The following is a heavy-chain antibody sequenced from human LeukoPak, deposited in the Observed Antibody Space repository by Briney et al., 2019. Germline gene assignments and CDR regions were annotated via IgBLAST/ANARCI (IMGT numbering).Heavy chain of an antibody. CDR2: IYYNSGST. CDR3: ARRVVVPTAMEQNWFDP. D-gene: IGHD2-2*01. CDR1: GGSFSGYY. Sequence: SETLSLTCAVYGGSFSGYYWSWIRQPPGKGLEWIGYIYYNSGSTAYNPSLKSRVTISVHTSKEQFSLRLSSVTAADTAVYYCARRVVVPTAMEQNWFDPWGQGTLVTVSS. V-gene: IGHV4-59*01. J-gene: IGHJ5*02.